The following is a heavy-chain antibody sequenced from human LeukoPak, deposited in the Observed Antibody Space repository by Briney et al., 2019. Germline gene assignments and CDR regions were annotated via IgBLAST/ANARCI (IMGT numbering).Heavy chain of an antibody. CDR2: ISSSSSTI. CDR1: GFTFSSYS. D-gene: IGHD6-19*01. J-gene: IGHJ4*02. V-gene: IGHV3-48*01. CDR3: ARGYSSGWAYFDY. Sequence: PGVSLRLSCAASGFTFSSYSMNWVRQAPGKGREWVSYISSSSSTIYYADSVKGRFTISRDNAKNSLYLQMNSLRAEDTAVYYCARGYSSGWAYFDYWGQGTLVTVSS.